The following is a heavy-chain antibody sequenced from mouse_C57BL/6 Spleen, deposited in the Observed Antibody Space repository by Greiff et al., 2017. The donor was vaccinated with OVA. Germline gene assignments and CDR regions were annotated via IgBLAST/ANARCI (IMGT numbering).Heavy chain of an antibody. CDR3: ARAYYSNYYAMDY. Sequence: VQLQQSGPELVKPGASVKISCKASGYAFSSSWMNWVQHRPGKGLEWIGRIYPGDGDTNYNGKFKGKATLTADKSSSTAYMQLSSLTSEDSAVYFCARAYYSNYYAMDYWGQGTSVTVSS. V-gene: IGHV1-82*01. J-gene: IGHJ4*01. CDR1: GYAFSSSW. CDR2: IYPGDGDT. D-gene: IGHD2-5*01.